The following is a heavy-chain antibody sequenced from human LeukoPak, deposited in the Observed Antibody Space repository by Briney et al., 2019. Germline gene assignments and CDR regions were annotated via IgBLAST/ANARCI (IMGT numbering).Heavy chain of an antibody. Sequence: SETLSLTCTVSGGSITTYYWSWIRQPAGKGLEWIGRISTSGSTNYNPSLKSRVTMSVDTSKNQFSLKLSSVTAADTAVYYCASDYYFGPGSYSQNFDYWGQGTLVTVSS. V-gene: IGHV4-4*07. CDR3: ASDYYFGPGSYSQNFDY. D-gene: IGHD3-10*01. J-gene: IGHJ4*02. CDR2: ISTSGST. CDR1: GGSITTYY.